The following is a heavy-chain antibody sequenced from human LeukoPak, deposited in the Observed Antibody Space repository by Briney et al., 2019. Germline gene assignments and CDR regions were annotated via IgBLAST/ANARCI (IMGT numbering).Heavy chain of an antibody. V-gene: IGHV1-2*02. CDR1: GYTFSDNY. CDR3: ARGELLRSLDY. J-gene: IGHJ4*02. Sequence: ASVKVSCKASGYTFSDNYIHWVRQAPGQGLEWVGWIKPNTGATHYSKRFQGRVTMTRDTSVSTAYMELSRLRSDDTAVYYCARGELLRSLDYWGQGTLVTVSS. CDR2: IKPNTGAT. D-gene: IGHD1-26*01.